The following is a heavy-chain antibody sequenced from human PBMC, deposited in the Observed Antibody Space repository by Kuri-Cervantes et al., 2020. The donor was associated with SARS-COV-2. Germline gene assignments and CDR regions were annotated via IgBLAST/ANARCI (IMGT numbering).Heavy chain of an antibody. V-gene: IGHV1-69*10. J-gene: IGHJ5*02. D-gene: IGHD6-6*01. CDR2: IIPILGTP. CDR1: GYTFTSYG. CDR3: ARDHSSSRSYNWFDP. Sequence: SVKVSCKASGYTFTSYGISWVRQAPGQGLEWMGGIIPILGTPNYAQKFQGRVTITADKSTSTAYMELSSPRSEDTAVYYCARDHSSSRSYNWFDPWGQGTLVTVSS.